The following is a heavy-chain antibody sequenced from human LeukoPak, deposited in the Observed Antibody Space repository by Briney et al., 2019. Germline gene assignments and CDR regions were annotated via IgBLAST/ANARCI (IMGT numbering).Heavy chain of an antibody. Sequence: PSETLSLTCAVYGGPFSGYYWSWIRQSPGKGLEGIGEITHSGSTNYNPSLKSRVTISMDTSKNQFSLKVTSVTAADTAVYHCARGPAPPNPYHYYGMDVWGQGTTVTVSS. CDR3: ARGPAPPNPYHYYGMDV. V-gene: IGHV4-34*01. CDR1: GGPFSGYY. J-gene: IGHJ6*02. CDR2: ITHSGST. D-gene: IGHD1-14*01.